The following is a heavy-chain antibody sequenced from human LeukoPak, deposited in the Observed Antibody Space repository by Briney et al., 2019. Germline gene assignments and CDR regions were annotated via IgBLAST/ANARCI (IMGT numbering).Heavy chain of an antibody. CDR3: ASLQYSSGWPFDY. CDR2: IYYSGST. J-gene: IGHJ4*02. V-gene: IGHV4-39*01. D-gene: IGHD6-19*01. Sequence: SETLSLTCTVSGGSISSSSYYLGWIRQPPGKGLEWIGSIYYSGSTYYNPSLKSRVTISVDTSKNQFSLKLSSVTAADTAVYYCASLQYSSGWPFDYWGQGTLVTVSS. CDR1: GGSISSSSYY.